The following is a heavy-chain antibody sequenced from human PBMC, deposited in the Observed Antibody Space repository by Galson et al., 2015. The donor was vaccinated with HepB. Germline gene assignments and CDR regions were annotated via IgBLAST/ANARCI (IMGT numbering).Heavy chain of an antibody. V-gene: IGHV5-51*01. Sequence: QSGAEVKKPGESLEISCKGSGYNFTNYWIGWVRQMPGKGLEWMGIICPGDSDTRYNPSFQGQVTISVDKSTSTAYLQWSSLKASDTAIYYCARQGIKSYYYSMDVWGKGTTVSVSS. J-gene: IGHJ6*04. D-gene: IGHD3-10*01. CDR2: ICPGDSDT. CDR1: GYNFTNYW. CDR3: ARQGIKSYYYSMDV.